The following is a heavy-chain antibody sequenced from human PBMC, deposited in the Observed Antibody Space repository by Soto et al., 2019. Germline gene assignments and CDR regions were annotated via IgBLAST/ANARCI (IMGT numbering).Heavy chain of an antibody. Sequence: VQLVQSGAEVRKPGASVNVSCKSSGDSFNDYYIHWVRQAPGQGLEWMGWINPNGGVTKYAQKFQGWVTMTRDTSIRTVYMELSRLRSDDTAIYYCARESGGATATLDYYYFYMDVWGKGTTVTVSS. D-gene: IGHD5-12*01. V-gene: IGHV1-2*04. CDR1: GDSFNDYY. J-gene: IGHJ6*03. CDR3: ARESGGATATLDYYYFYMDV. CDR2: INPNGGVT.